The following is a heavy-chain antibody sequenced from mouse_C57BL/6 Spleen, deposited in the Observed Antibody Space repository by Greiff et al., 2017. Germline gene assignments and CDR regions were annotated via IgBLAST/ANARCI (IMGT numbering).Heavy chain of an antibody. V-gene: IGHV1-64*01. Sequence: VQLQQPGAELVKPGASVKLSCKASGYTFTSYWMHWVKQRPGQGLEWIGMIHPNSGSTNYNEKFKSKATLTVDKSSSTAYMQLSSLTSADSAVYYCASYYYGSSYDYAMYYWGQGTSVTVSS. CDR3: ASYYYGSSYDYAMYY. CDR1: GYTFTSYW. D-gene: IGHD1-1*01. J-gene: IGHJ4*01. CDR2: IHPNSGST.